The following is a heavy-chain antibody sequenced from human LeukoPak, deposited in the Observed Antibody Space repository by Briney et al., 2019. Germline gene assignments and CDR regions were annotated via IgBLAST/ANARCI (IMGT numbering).Heavy chain of an antibody. CDR3: ARDIQGVNWFDP. V-gene: IGHV4-61*01. J-gene: IGHJ5*02. CDR2: IYYSGST. D-gene: IGHD5-18*01. CDR1: GYSISSGYY. Sequence: PSETLSLTCSVSGYSISSGYYWSWIRQPPGKGLEWIGYIYYSGSTNYNPSLKSRVTISVDTSKNQFSLKLNSVTAADTAVYYCARDIQGVNWFDPWGQGTLVTVSS.